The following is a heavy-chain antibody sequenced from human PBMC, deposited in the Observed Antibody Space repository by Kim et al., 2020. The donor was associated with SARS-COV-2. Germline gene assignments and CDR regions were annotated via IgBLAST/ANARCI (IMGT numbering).Heavy chain of an antibody. J-gene: IGHJ6*03. V-gene: IGHV1-2*06. CDR2: INPNSGGT. CDR3: AREYYDFWSGYHSSYYYYMDV. CDR1: GYTFTGYY. D-gene: IGHD3-3*01. Sequence: ASVKVSCKASGYTFTGYYMHWVRQAPGQGLEWMGRINPNSGGTNYGQKFQGRVTMTRDTSISTAYMELSRLRSDDTAVYYCAREYYDFWSGYHSSYYYYMDVWGKGTTVTVSS.